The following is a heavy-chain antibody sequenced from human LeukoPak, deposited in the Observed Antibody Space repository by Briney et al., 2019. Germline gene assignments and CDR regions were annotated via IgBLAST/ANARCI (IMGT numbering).Heavy chain of an antibody. CDR2: IYYSGST. D-gene: IGHD3-22*01. CDR1: GGSISSSSYY. CDR3: ARDLHDSSGYYSRYYYYYYMDV. Sequence: PSETLSLTCTVSGGSISSSSYYWGWIRQPPGKGLEWIGSIYYSGSTYYNPSLKSRVTISVDTSKSQFSLKLRSVTAADTAVYYCARDLHDSSGYYSRYYYYYYMDVWGKGTTVTISS. J-gene: IGHJ6*03. V-gene: IGHV4-39*07.